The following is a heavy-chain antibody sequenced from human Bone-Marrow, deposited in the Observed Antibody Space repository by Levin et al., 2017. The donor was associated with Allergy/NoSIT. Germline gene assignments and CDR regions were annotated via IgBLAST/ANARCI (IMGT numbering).Heavy chain of an antibody. D-gene: IGHD1-26*01. CDR3: ARDVSGTYYTFGI. J-gene: IGHJ3*02. V-gene: IGHV4-59*02. Sequence: GSLRLSCTVSGGSVSSHFWNWIRHSPGKGLEWIGYVFHSGNTAYNPSLRSRVTISIDTSRNQFSLKLTSVTAADTALYYCARDVSGTYYTFGIWGQGTMVTVSS. CDR2: VFHSGNT. CDR1: GGSVSSHF.